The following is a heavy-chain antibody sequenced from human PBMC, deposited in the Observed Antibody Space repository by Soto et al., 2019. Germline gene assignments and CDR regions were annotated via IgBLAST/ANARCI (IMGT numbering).Heavy chain of an antibody. J-gene: IGHJ5*02. CDR2: IFQSGST. V-gene: IGHV4-4*02. Sequence: SETLSLTCGVSGGTIRSPDWWTWVRQPPGKGLEWIGEIFQSGSTNYTPSLESRVTISVDKSKNQFSLTLTSVTAADTAVYFCARGRGRYSSGWSWFDPWRKGILVT. CDR1: GGTIRSPDW. D-gene: IGHD6-19*01. CDR3: ARGRGRYSSGWSWFDP.